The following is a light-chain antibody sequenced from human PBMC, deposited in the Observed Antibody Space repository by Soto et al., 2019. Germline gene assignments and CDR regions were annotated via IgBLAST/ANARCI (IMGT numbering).Light chain of an antibody. CDR3: SASSDIDTNV. Sequence: QSALTQPASVSGSPGQSITISCTGTVGLVSWYQQHPGKVPKLIIYDDTNRPSGVSSRFSGSKSGNTASLTISGLQPEDEADYYCSASSDIDTNVFGTGTKVTVL. V-gene: IGLV2-14*02. CDR1: VGL. CDR2: DDT. J-gene: IGLJ1*01.